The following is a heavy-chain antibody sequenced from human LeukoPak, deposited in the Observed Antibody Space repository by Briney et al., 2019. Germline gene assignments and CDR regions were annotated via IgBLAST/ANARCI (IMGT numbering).Heavy chain of an antibody. J-gene: IGHJ2*01. CDR2: INPNSGGT. CDR1: GYTFTGYY. CDR3: ARVIRWKGYFDL. V-gene: IGHV1-2*02. D-gene: IGHD4-23*01. Sequence: ASVKVSCKASGYTFTGYYMHWVRQAPGQGLEWMGWINPNSGGTNYAQKFHGRATMTRDTSISTAYMELSGLRSDDAAVYYCARVIRWKGYFDLWGRGTLVTVSS.